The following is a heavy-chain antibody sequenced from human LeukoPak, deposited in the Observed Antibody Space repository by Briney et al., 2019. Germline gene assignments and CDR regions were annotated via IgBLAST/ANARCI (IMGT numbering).Heavy chain of an antibody. CDR3: ARDRGRGGNSYFDH. CDR1: GGSISNYH. CDR2: VFSSGTT. V-gene: IGHV4-4*07. J-gene: IGHJ4*02. D-gene: IGHD4-23*01. Sequence: SETLSLTCTVSGGSISNYHWSWIRQPAGKGLEYIGRVFSSGTTNYNPSLMSRVTMSVDTSKNQFALNLSSVTAADTAVYYCARDRGRGGNSYFDHWSQGTLVTVSS.